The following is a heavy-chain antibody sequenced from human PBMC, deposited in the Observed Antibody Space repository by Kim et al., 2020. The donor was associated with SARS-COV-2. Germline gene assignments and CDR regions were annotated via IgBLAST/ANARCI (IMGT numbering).Heavy chain of an antibody. CDR1: GFTFSNAW. J-gene: IGHJ4*02. V-gene: IGHV3-15*01. Sequence: GGSLRLSCAASGFTFSNAWMSWVRQAPGKGLEWVGRIKSKTDGGTTDYAAPVKGRFTISRDDSKNTLYLQMNSLKTEDTAVYYCTTIACTWGYGSGSYYKGDYWGQGTLVTVSS. CDR3: TTIACTWGYGSGSYYKGDY. CDR2: IKSKTDGGTT. D-gene: IGHD3-10*01.